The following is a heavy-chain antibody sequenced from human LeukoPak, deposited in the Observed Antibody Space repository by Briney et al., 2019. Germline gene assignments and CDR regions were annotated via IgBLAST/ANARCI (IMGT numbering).Heavy chain of an antibody. CDR1: GFTFSSYG. J-gene: IGHJ4*02. CDR3: AKERGNWNDGFSLDY. V-gene: IGHV3-30*18. CDR2: ISYDGSNK. Sequence: GGSLRLSCAASGFTFSSYGMHWVRQAPGKGLEWVAVISYDGSNKYYADSVKGRFTISRDNSKNTLYLQMNSLRAEDTAVYYCAKERGNWNDGFSLDYWGQGTLVTVSS. D-gene: IGHD1-1*01.